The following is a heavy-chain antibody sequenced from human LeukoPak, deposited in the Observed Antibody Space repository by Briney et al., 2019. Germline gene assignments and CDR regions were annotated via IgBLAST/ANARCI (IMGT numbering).Heavy chain of an antibody. D-gene: IGHD6-6*01. Sequence: GASVKVSCKASGYTFSGCYMHWVRQAPGQGLEWMGWINPNSGGTNYAQKFQGRVTMTRDTSISTAYMELSRLRSDDTAVYYCARVDIAARVPDYWGQGTLVTVSS. CDR2: INPNSGGT. CDR3: ARVDIAARVPDY. CDR1: GYTFSGCY. J-gene: IGHJ4*02. V-gene: IGHV1-2*02.